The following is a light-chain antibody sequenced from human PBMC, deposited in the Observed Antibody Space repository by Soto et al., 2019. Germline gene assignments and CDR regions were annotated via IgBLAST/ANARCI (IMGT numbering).Light chain of an antibody. CDR2: GAS. Sequence: EIVLTQSPGTLSLSPGEIATLSFSASQSVSSSYLAWYQQKPGQAPRLLIYGASSRATGIPDRFSGSGSGTDFTLTISSLEPEDFAVYYCHQRQSWPRTFGQGTKVDI. CDR1: QSVSSSY. CDR3: HQRQSWPRT. V-gene: IGKV3-20*01. J-gene: IGKJ1*01.